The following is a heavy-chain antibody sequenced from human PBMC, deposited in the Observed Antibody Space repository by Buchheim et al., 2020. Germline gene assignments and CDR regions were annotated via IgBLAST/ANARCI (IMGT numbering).Heavy chain of an antibody. CDR3: ARGDGTTYYDFWSGYSHYYGMDV. D-gene: IGHD3-3*01. J-gene: IGHJ6*02. CDR1: GGSISSGGYY. Sequence: QVQLQESGPGLVKPSQTLSLTCTVSGGSISSGGYYWSWIRQHPGKGLEWIGYIYYSGSTYYNPSLKRRVTIPVDTSKNQFSLKLSSVTAADTAVYYCARGDGTTYYDFWSGYSHYYGMDVWGQGTT. CDR2: IYYSGST. V-gene: IGHV4-31*03.